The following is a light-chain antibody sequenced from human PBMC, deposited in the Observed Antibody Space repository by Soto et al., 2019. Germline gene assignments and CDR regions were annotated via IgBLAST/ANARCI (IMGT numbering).Light chain of an antibody. CDR2: GES. V-gene: IGKV3-20*01. J-gene: IGKJ1*01. CDR1: QSVSTNQ. CDR3: QQYDYWPRT. Sequence: ELVLTQSPGTLSLSPGDRATLSCRGSQSVSTNQLAWYQQKTGQAPRLPIYGESSRATGIADRFSGSGSGTDLNLTISRLEPEDFAVYYCQQYDYWPRTFGQGTKVEIK.